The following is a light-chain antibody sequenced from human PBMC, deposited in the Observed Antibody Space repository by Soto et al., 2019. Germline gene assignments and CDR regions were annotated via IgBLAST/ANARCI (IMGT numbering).Light chain of an antibody. CDR3: QQYGSSPRT. Sequence: LSQSPCTLSLSTGERATLSCRASQSVSSSYLAWYQQKPGQAPRLLIYGASSRATGIPDRFSGSGSGTDFTLTISRLEPEDFAVYYCQQYGSSPRTFAQGTKVAIK. CDR2: GAS. J-gene: IGKJ1*01. CDR1: QSVSSSY. V-gene: IGKV3-20*01.